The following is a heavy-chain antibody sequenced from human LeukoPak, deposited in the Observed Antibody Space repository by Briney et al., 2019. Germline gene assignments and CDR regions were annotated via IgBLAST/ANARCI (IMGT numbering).Heavy chain of an antibody. D-gene: IGHD2-15*01. CDR3: AREECSGSRCYSSNPSWYFYYMDV. J-gene: IGHJ6*03. CDR1: GGSISSGGYY. Sequence: SETLSLTCTVSGGSISSGGYYWSWIRQPPGKGLEWIGTIYYSGSTFYSPSLKSRVTISVDTSKNQFSLRLSSVTAADTAVYYCAREECSGSRCYSSNPSWYFYYMDVWGKGTTVTVSS. V-gene: IGHV4-39*07. CDR2: IYYSGST.